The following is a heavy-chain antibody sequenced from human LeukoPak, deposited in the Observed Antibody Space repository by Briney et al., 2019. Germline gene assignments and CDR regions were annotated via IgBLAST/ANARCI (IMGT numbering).Heavy chain of an antibody. CDR3: ARAAPSFDAFDI. J-gene: IGHJ3*02. V-gene: IGHV4-34*01. Sequence: SGTLSLTCAVYGGSFSGYYWSWIRQPPGKGLEWIGEINHSGSTNYNPSLKSRVTISVDTSKNQFSLKLSSVTAADTAVYYCARAAPSFDAFDIWGQGTMVTVSS. CDR2: INHSGST. CDR1: GGSFSGYY.